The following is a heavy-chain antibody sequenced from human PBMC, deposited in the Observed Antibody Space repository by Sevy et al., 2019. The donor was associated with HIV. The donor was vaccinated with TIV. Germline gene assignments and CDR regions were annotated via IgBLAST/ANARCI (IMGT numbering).Heavy chain of an antibody. CDR1: GFTFSSYW. D-gene: IGHD3-16*02. CDR3: ARDHYYGYIWGGYRFLTHDAFDI. J-gene: IGHJ3*02. Sequence: GGSLRLSCAASGFTFSSYWMSWVRQAPGKGLEWVANIKQDGSEKYYVDSVKGRFTISRDNAKNSLYLQMNSLRAADTALYYCARDHYYGYIWGGYRFLTHDAFDIWGQGTMVTVS. CDR2: IKQDGSEK. V-gene: IGHV3-7*03.